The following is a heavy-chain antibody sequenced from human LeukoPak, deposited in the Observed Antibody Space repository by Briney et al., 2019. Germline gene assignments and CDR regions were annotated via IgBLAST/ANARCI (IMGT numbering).Heavy chain of an antibody. J-gene: IGHJ6*03. CDR3: ARSRGNGRYYYYYMYA. D-gene: IGHD2-8*01. CDR2: IWYDGSNK. Sequence: GGSLRLSCSASGFTFSSYAMHWVRQAPGKGLEWVAVIWYDGSNKYYTDSVKGRFTISRDNSKNTLYLQMNTLRAEDTAVYYWARSRGNGRYYYYYMYAWGKGTTVTVSS. CDR1: GFTFSSYA. V-gene: IGHV3-33*01.